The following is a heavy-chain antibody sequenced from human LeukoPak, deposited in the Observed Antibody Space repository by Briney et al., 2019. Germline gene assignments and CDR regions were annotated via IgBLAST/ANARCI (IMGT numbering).Heavy chain of an antibody. CDR1: GASISSHDYY. Sequence: SETLSLTCTVSGASISSHDYYWGWLRQPPGTGLEWLGSMFYSGHTHYSLSLKSRVTIPLDTSKNQVSLKLTSVTAADTAVYYWASAGRGDYGDYWGQGTLVTVSS. CDR3: ASAGRGDYGDY. J-gene: IGHJ4*02. CDR2: MFYSGHT. D-gene: IGHD4/OR15-4a*01. V-gene: IGHV4-39*07.